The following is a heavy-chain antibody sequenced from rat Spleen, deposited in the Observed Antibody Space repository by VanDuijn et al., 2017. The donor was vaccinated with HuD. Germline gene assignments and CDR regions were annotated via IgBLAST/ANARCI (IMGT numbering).Heavy chain of an antibody. CDR3: ARHAYGGYPYYFDY. V-gene: IGHV5-25*01. D-gene: IGHD1-11*01. J-gene: IGHJ2*01. CDR1: GFTFSNYY. CDR2: ISTGGGNT. Sequence: EVQLVESGGGLVQPGRSMKVSCAALGFTFSNYYMAWVRQAPTKGLEWVASISTGGGNTYYRDSMKGRFTISRDNAKNTQYLQMDSLRSEDTATYYCARHAYGGYPYYFDYWGQGVMVTVSS.